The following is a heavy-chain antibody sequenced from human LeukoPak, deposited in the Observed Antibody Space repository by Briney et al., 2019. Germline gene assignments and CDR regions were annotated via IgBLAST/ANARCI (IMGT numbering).Heavy chain of an antibody. J-gene: IGHJ3*02. CDR3: AWTTGMGDAFDI. V-gene: IGHV3-21*01. Sequence: GGSLRLSCAASGFTFSSYSMNWVRQAPGKGLEWVSSISSSSSYIYYADSVKGRFTISRDNAKNSLYLQMNSLRAEDTAVYYCAWTTGMGDAFDIWGQGTMVTVSS. CDR2: ISSSSSYI. D-gene: IGHD1-1*01. CDR1: GFTFSSYS.